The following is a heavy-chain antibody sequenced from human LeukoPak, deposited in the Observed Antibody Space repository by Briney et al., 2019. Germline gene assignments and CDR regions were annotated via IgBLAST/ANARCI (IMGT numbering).Heavy chain of an antibody. D-gene: IGHD3-10*01. Sequence: SQTLSLTCTVSGGSISSGGYYWSCIRQPPGKGLEWIGYIYHSGSTYYNPSLKSRVTISVDKSKNQFSLKLSSVTAADTAVYYCARDNGSGSRIDYWGQGTLVTVSS. CDR1: GGSISSGGYY. CDR3: ARDNGSGSRIDY. J-gene: IGHJ4*02. V-gene: IGHV4-30-2*01. CDR2: IYHSGST.